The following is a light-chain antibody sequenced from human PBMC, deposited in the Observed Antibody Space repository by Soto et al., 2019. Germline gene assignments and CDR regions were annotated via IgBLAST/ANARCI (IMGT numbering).Light chain of an antibody. CDR1: SDINVGNYR. Sequence: QLVLTQPSSLSASPGTSASLTCTLRSDINVGNYRIYWYQQKPGSPPQYLLRYKSDSDKQQGSGVPSRFSGSTDASANAGILLISGLQSEDEADYYCLIWHSSSVVFGGGTKLTVL. J-gene: IGLJ2*01. CDR3: LIWHSSSVV. CDR2: YKSDSDK. V-gene: IGLV5-45*03.